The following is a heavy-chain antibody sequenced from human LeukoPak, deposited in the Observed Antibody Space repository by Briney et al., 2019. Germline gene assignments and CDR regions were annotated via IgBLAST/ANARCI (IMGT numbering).Heavy chain of an antibody. CDR3: ARDSSHYGSGSYYNTYYFDY. J-gene: IGHJ4*02. D-gene: IGHD3-10*01. Sequence: ASVKVSCKASGYTFTGYYMHWVRQVPGQGLEWMGWINPNSGGTNYAQKFQGRVTMTRDTSINTAYMELSRLRSDDTAVYYCARDSSHYGSGSYYNTYYFDYWGQGTLVTVSS. CDR1: GYTFTGYY. V-gene: IGHV1-2*02. CDR2: INPNSGGT.